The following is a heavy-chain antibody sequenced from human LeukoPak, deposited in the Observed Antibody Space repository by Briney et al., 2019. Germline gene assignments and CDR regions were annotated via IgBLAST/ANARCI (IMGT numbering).Heavy chain of an antibody. Sequence: SVKVSCKASGGTFSSYAISWVRQAPGQGLEWMGGIIPIFGTANYAQKFQGRVTITADESTSTAYMELSSLRSEDTAVYYCAEAPWLGGSYYVDYYYYMDVWGKGTTVTVSS. CDR2: IIPIFGTA. CDR3: AEAPWLGGSYYVDYYYYMDV. CDR1: GGTFSSYA. J-gene: IGHJ6*03. D-gene: IGHD1-26*01. V-gene: IGHV1-69*01.